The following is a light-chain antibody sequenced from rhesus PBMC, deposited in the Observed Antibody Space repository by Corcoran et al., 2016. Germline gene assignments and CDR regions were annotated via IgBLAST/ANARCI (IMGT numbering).Light chain of an antibody. CDR1: QSISSL. Sequence: DIQMTQSPSSLSASVGDTVTITCRASQSISSLLDWYQQKPGKAPKLLIYKASSLQSGVPSRFRGSGSGTDFTLTISSLHPEDFATYYCLQYSSSPLTFGGGTKVEIK. V-gene: IGKV1-22*01. CDR3: LQYSSSPLT. J-gene: IGKJ4*01. CDR2: KAS.